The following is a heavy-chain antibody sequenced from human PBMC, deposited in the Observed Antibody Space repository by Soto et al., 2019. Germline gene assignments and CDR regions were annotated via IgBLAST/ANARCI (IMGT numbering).Heavy chain of an antibody. Sequence: GGSLRLSCAASGFTFSSYAMHWVRQAPGKGLEYVSTISNNGGNTYYANSVKGRFTISRDNSKNTLYLQMGSLRAEDMAVYYCAREGYDYIWGSYRHQLDYWGQGTLVTVSS. CDR3: AREGYDYIWGSYRHQLDY. D-gene: IGHD3-16*02. CDR2: ISNNGGNT. J-gene: IGHJ4*02. V-gene: IGHV3-64*01. CDR1: GFTFSSYA.